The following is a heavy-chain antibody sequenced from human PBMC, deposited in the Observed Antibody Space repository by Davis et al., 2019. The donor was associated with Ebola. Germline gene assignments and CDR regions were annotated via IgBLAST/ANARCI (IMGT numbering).Heavy chain of an antibody. V-gene: IGHV3-53*01. CDR3: ARGDGFNGMDV. CDR2: IYSGGST. D-gene: IGHD3-10*01. J-gene: IGHJ6*02. Sequence: PGGSLRLSCAASGFTVITKYMSWVRQAPGKGLEWVSLIYSGGSTYYADSVKGRFTISRDNSKNTLYLQMNSLRAEDTAVYYCARGDGFNGMDVWGQGTTVTVSS. CDR1: GFTVITKY.